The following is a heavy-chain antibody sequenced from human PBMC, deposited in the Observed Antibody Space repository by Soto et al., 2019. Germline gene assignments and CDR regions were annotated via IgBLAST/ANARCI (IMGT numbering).Heavy chain of an antibody. D-gene: IGHD1-1*01. V-gene: IGHV1-58*01. Sequence: GASVKVSCKASGFTCTSSAVQWVRQARGQRLEWIGWIVVGSGNTNYAQKFQERVTITRDMSTSTAYMELSSLRSEDTAAYYCAAGVELEGYGMDVWGQGTTVTVS. CDR2: IVVGSGNT. J-gene: IGHJ6*02. CDR3: AAGVELEGYGMDV. CDR1: GFTCTSSA.